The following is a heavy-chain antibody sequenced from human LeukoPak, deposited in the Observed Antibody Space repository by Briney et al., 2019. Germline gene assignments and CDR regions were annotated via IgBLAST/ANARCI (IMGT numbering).Heavy chain of an antibody. D-gene: IGHD5-24*01. J-gene: IGHJ3*02. CDR1: GYSISSGYY. CDR2: IYHSGST. CDR3: ARLTGDGYSPQDSFDI. Sequence: ASETLSLTCAVSGYSISSGYYWGWIRQPPGKGLEWIGSIYHSGSTYYNPSLKSRVTISVDTSKNQFSLKLSSVTAADTAVYYRARLTGDGYSPQDSFDIWGQGTMVTVSS. V-gene: IGHV4-38-2*01.